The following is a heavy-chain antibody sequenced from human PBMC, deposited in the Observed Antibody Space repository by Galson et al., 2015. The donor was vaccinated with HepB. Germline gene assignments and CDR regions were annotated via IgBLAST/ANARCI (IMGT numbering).Heavy chain of an antibody. J-gene: IGHJ4*02. CDR1: GGSISSYY. Sequence: LSLTCTVSGGSISSYYWSWIRQPPGKGLEWIGYIYYSGSTNYNPSLKSRVTISVDTSKNQFSLKLSSVTAADTAVYYCARESTDCSSTSCYRYFDYWGQGTLVTVSS. CDR2: IYYSGST. V-gene: IGHV4-59*01. CDR3: ARESTDCSSTSCYRYFDY. D-gene: IGHD2-2*01.